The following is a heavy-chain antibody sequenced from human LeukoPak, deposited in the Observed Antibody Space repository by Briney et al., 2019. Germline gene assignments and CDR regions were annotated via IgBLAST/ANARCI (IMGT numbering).Heavy chain of an antibody. CDR3: ARDVIGHKEARNDY. CDR2: IRGTGGTT. V-gene: IGHV3-23*01. J-gene: IGHJ4*02. D-gene: IGHD1-14*01. CDR1: GFPFSYYA. Sequence: GSLGLSFAASGFPFSYYALIWGRPAPGKGVGGISAIRGTGGTTYYADSVKGRCTISRDNAKKSMYLQMNSLRAEDTALYYCARDVIGHKEARNDYWGQGTLVTVSS.